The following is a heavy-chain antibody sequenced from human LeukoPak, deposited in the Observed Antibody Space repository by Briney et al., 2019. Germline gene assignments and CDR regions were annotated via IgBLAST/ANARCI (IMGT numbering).Heavy chain of an antibody. D-gene: IGHD3-22*01. CDR3: ATDFYDTT. Sequence: GGSLRLSCAASGFTFSSYSMNWVRQAPGKGLEWVGRIRSNSDGGTIDYAAPVKGRFALSRDDSKNTLYLQMNSLQTEDTAVYYCATDFYDTTWGQGTLVTVSS. J-gene: IGHJ5*02. CDR2: IRSNSDGGTI. CDR1: GFTFSSYS. V-gene: IGHV3-15*07.